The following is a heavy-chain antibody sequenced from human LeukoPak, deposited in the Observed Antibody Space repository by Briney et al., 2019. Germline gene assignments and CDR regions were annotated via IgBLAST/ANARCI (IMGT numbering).Heavy chain of an antibody. Sequence: ASVKVSCKASGGTFSSYAISWVRQAPGQGLEWMGGIIPIFGTANYAQKFQGRVTITTDESTSTAYMELSSLRSEDTAVYYCASGSYCSSTSCSDAFDIWGQGTMVTVSS. CDR1: GGTFSSYA. J-gene: IGHJ3*02. D-gene: IGHD2-2*01. V-gene: IGHV1-69*05. CDR2: IIPIFGTA. CDR3: ASGSYCSSTSCSDAFDI.